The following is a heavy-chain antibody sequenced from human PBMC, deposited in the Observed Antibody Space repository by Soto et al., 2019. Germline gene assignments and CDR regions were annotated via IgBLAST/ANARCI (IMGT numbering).Heavy chain of an antibody. Sequence: QVQLQESGPGLVTPSGTLSLTCSVSGDSVSSNSYYWTWIRQPPGKTLEWVGFILSSGGTSTNPSLWGRLSMSVDTSKNQFSMRLTSVTAADTGVYFCAKGFSTGMYVDSWGRGTLVTVSS. CDR2: ILSSGGT. CDR1: GDSVSSNSYY. D-gene: IGHD6-19*01. J-gene: IGHJ5*01. CDR3: AKGFSTGMYVDS. V-gene: IGHV4-61*01.